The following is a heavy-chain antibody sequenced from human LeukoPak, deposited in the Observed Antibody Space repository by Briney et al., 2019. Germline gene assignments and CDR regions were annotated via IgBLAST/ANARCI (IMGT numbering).Heavy chain of an antibody. D-gene: IGHD1-26*01. CDR1: EYTFTNYD. V-gene: IGHV1-8*01. J-gene: IGHJ4*02. Sequence: GASVNVSYKASEYTFTNYDINWARQATGQGLEWMGWMSTSSGNTGYAQKFQGRLTMTRDTYITTVYMELSSLRSDDTAVYYCARVAGSIDYWGQGTLVTVSS. CDR2: MSTSSGNT. CDR3: ARVAGSIDY.